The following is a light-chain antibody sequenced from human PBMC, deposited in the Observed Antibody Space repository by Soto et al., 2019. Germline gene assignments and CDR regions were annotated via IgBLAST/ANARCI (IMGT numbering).Light chain of an antibody. V-gene: IGKV3-20*01. CDR2: GAS. J-gene: IGKJ2*01. CDR1: QSVSANY. CDR3: QQYGGSPPYT. Sequence: EIVLTQSPGTLSLSPGERATLSCRASQSVSANYLAWYQHKPGQAPTLLIYGASSRATGIPDRFSGSGSGTDFTLTISRLEPEDFAVYYCQQYGGSPPYTFGQGTKLEIK.